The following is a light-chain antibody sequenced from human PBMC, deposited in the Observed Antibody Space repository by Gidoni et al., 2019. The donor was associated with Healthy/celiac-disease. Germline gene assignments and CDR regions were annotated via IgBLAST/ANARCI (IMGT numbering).Light chain of an antibody. CDR1: QDISNY. CDR2: AAS. CDR3: QQYDNLPLT. V-gene: IGKV1-33*01. Sequence: EIQMTQSPSSLSASVGDRVTIPCQASQDISNYLNWYQQKPGKAPKLLIYAASNLETGVPSRFSGSGSGTDFTFTISSLQPEDIATYYCQQYDNLPLTFGGGTKVEIK. J-gene: IGKJ4*01.